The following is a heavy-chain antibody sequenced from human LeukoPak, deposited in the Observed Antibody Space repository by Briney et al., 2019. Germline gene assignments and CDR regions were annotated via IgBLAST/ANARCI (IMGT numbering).Heavy chain of an antibody. CDR1: GFTFSSYS. CDR3: ARDVSSGAYDSSGYYPDY. Sequence: GGSLRLSCAASGFTFSSYSMNWVRQAPGKGLEWVSSISSSSSYIYYADSVKGRFTISRDNAKNSLYLQMNSLRAEDTALYYCARDVSSGAYDSSGYYPDYWGQGTLVTVSS. D-gene: IGHD3-22*01. CDR2: ISSSSSYI. J-gene: IGHJ4*02. V-gene: IGHV3-21*01.